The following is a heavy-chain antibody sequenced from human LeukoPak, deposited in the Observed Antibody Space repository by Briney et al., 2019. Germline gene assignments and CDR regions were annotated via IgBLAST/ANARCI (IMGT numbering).Heavy chain of an antibody. J-gene: IGHJ4*02. CDR3: ARSDTTMVGDY. CDR2: INPSGGST. CDR1: GYTFTTYY. D-gene: IGHD5-18*01. V-gene: IGHV1-46*01. Sequence: ASVKVSCKASGYTFTTYYMHWVRRAPGQGLEWMGIINPSGGSTSYAQKFQGRVTMTRDTSTSTVYMELSSLRSEDTAVYYCARSDTTMVGDYWGQGTLVTVSS.